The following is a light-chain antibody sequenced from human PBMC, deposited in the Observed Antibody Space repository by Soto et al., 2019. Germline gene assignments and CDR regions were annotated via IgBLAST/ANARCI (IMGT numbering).Light chain of an antibody. V-gene: IGLV1-44*01. Sequence: QSVLTQPPSASGTPGQRVTISCSGSNSNIGSNTVNWYQQLPWTAPKLLIYNNNQRPSGVPDRFSGSKSGTSASLAISGLQSEDEADYYCAAWDDSRNKVFGTGTKVTVL. CDR3: AAWDDSRNKV. J-gene: IGLJ1*01. CDR2: NNN. CDR1: NSNIGSNT.